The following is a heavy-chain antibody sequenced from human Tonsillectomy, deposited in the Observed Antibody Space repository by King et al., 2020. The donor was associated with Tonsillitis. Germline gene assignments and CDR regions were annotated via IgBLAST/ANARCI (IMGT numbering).Heavy chain of an antibody. CDR3: ARLKQRFLESTDAFDI. D-gene: IGHD3-3*01. Sequence: VQLVESGGGVVRPGGSLRLSCAASGFTFDDYGMSWVRQAPGKGLEWVSGINWNGGSTGYADSVKGRFTISRDNAKNSLYLQMNSLRAEDPAFFHCARLKQRFLESTDAFDIWGQGTMVTVSS. J-gene: IGHJ3*02. V-gene: IGHV3-20*01. CDR2: INWNGGST. CDR1: GFTFDDYG.